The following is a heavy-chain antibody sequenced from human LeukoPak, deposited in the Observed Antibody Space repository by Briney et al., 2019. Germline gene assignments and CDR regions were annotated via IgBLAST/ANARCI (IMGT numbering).Heavy chain of an antibody. V-gene: IGHV4-34*01. D-gene: IGHD2-2*02. J-gene: IGHJ6*03. Sequence: KPSETLSLTCAVYGGSFIGYYWSWIRQPPGKGLEWIGEINHSGSTNYNPSLKSRVTISVDTSKNQFSLKLSSVTAADTAVYYCARVRVPAAIYYYYYYMDVWGKGTTVTVSS. CDR2: INHSGST. CDR3: ARVRVPAAIYYYYYYMDV. CDR1: GGSFIGYY.